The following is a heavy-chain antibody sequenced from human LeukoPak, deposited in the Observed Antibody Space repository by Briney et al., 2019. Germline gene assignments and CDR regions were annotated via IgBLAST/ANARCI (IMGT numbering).Heavy chain of an antibody. V-gene: IGHV3-74*01. CDR3: ARGASSAYYVDY. CDR1: GFTFSTYW. J-gene: IGHJ4*02. CDR2: IKYDGSMT. Sequence: PGGSLRLSCAASGFTFSTYWMHWVRQAPGKGLVWVSRIKYDGSMTTYGDSVKGRFSISRDNAKNMVDLQMNSLRAEDTAVYYCARGASSAYYVDYWGQGTLVSVSS. D-gene: IGHD3-22*01.